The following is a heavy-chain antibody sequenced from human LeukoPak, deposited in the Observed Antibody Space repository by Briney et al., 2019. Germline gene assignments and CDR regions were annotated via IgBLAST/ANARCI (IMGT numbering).Heavy chain of an antibody. J-gene: IGHJ4*02. CDR1: GFTFSSYA. Sequence: GGSLRLSCAASGFTFSSYAMRWVREAPGKGLEWVSAISGSGGSTYYADSVKGRFTISRDNSKNTLYLQMNSLRAEDTAVYYCAKYLRYYDSSGYYRYFDYWGQGTLVTVSS. V-gene: IGHV3-23*01. D-gene: IGHD3-22*01. CDR3: AKYLRYYDSSGYYRYFDY. CDR2: ISGSGGST.